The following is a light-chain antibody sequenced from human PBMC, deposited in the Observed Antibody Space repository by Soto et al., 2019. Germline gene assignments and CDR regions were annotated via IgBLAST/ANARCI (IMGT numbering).Light chain of an antibody. V-gene: IGLV2-14*03. CDR2: DVS. CDR1: SSDVGGYNY. Sequence: QSALTQPASVSGSPGQSINISCTGTSSDVGGYNYVSWYQHHPGKAPKLIIYDVSNRPSGVSNPFSGSKSGNTASLTITGLQPEDEADYYFSSYTTSNSRQIILGTGTKVTVL. J-gene: IGLJ1*01. CDR3: SSYTTSNSRQII.